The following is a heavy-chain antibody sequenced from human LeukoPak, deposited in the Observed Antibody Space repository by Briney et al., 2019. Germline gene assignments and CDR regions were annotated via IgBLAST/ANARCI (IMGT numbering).Heavy chain of an antibody. CDR1: GFTFTSYV. D-gene: IGHD6-25*01. J-gene: IGHJ4*02. V-gene: IGHV3-23*01. CDR2: ISGSGGST. CDR3: AKAYSSGWTYFDY. Sequence: GGSLILSCAASGFTFTSYVMSWVRQAPGKGLDWVSSISGSGGSTYYADSVKGRFTISRDNSKNTLYLQMNTLTADDTAMYYCAKAYSSGWTYFDYWGQGALVTVSS.